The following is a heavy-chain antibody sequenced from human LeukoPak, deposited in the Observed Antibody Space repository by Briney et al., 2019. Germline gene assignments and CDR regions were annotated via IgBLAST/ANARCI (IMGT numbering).Heavy chain of an antibody. D-gene: IGHD1-20*01. CDR3: ARDWGSITGTTGSYYYYYYMDV. CDR1: GFTFSSHG. CDR2: ISNSGGSV. J-gene: IGHJ6*03. Sequence: GGSLRLSCAASGFTFSSHGMNWVRQAPGKGLEWISGISNSGGSVYYADSVKGRSTISRDNSKNTLYLQMNSLRAEDTAVYYCARDWGSITGTTGSYYYYYYMDVWGKGTTVTVSS. V-gene: IGHV3-23*01.